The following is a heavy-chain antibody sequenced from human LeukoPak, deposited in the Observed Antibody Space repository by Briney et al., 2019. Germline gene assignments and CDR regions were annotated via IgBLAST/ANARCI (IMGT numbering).Heavy chain of an antibody. CDR3: ARVNSVGATGYFDY. Sequence: SQTLFLTCTVSGGSISSGGYYWSWIRQHPGKGLEWIGYIYYSGSTYYNPYLKSRVTISVDTSKNQFSLKLSSVTAADTAVYYGARVNSVGATGYFDYWGQGTLVTVSS. J-gene: IGHJ4*02. V-gene: IGHV4-31*03. CDR2: IYYSGST. CDR1: GGSISSGGYY. D-gene: IGHD1-26*01.